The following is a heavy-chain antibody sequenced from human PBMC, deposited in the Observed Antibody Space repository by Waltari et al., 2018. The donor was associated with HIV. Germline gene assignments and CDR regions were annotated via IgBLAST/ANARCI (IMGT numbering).Heavy chain of an antibody. J-gene: IGHJ4*02. Sequence: QVQMVQSGSELKAPGASVKVSWKRSGYTFTASGLTWVRQAPGHGLEWMGWINTKTGNPTYAQGFTGRFVFSLDTSVTSAYLQITSLRSEDTAVYYCGRSPGRSVDYWGQGTLVTVFS. V-gene: IGHV7-4-1*02. CDR3: GRSPGRSVDY. CDR1: GYTFTASG. D-gene: IGHD3-10*01. CDR2: INTKTGNP.